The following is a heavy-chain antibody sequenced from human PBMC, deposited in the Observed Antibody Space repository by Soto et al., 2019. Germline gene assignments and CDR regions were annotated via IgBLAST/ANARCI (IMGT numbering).Heavy chain of an antibody. V-gene: IGHV1-18*01. Sequence: QVQLVQSGAEVKEPGASVKVSCKASGYTFISYGITWVRQAPGQGLEWMGWISVYNGNTYYAQNLQDRVTMTTDTSTSTAYMELRSLRSDDTAVYYCARDHGGAPNFSYGMDVWGQGTTVTVSS. CDR1: GYTFISYG. J-gene: IGHJ6*02. CDR3: ARDHGGAPNFSYGMDV. CDR2: ISVYNGNT. D-gene: IGHD2-21*01.